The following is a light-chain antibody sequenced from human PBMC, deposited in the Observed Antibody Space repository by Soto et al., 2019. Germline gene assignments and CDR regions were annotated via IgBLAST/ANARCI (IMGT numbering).Light chain of an antibody. V-gene: IGLV2-11*01. J-gene: IGLJ2*01. CDR1: SSDVGGYNY. CDR2: DVS. CDR3: CSYAGSDPVV. Sequence: QSALTQPRSVSGSPGQSVTISCTGTSSDVGGYNYVSWYQQHPGKAPKLMIYDVSKRPSGGPDRFSGTTSGNTASLTISGLQAEDEADYYCCSYAGSDPVVFGGGTKLTVL.